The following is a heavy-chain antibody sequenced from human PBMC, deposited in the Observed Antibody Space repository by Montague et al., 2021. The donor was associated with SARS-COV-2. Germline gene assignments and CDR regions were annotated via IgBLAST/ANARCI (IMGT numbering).Heavy chain of an antibody. D-gene: IGHD3-22*01. CDR2: IYYSGST. V-gene: IGHV4-39*01. CDR3: ARGVTMIVVVMRYNWFDP. CDR1: GGSISSNSYY. Sequence: SETLSLTCTVSGGSISSNSYYWAWIRQPPGKGLEWIGSIYYSGSTYYNPSLKSRVTTSVDTSKNQFSLKLSSVTAADTAVYYCARGVTMIVVVMRYNWFDPWGQGTLVTVSS. J-gene: IGHJ5*02.